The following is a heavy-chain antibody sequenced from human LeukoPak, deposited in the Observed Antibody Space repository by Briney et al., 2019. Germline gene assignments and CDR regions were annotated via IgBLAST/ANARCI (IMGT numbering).Heavy chain of an antibody. V-gene: IGHV3-30*01. J-gene: IGHJ4*02. CDR2: ISYDGSNK. D-gene: IGHD3-16*01. CDR3: ARAPWGY. CDR1: GFTFSSYA. Sequence: GRSLRLSCAASGFTFSSYAMHWVRQAPGKGLECVAVISYDGSNKYYADSVKGRFTISRDNSKNTLYLQMNSLRAEDTAVYYCARAPWGYWGQGTLVTVSS.